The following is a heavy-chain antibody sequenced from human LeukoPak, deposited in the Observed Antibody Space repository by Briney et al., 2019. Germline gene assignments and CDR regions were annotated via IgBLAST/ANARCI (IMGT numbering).Heavy chain of an antibody. Sequence: GGSLRLSCAASGFTFSDYYMSWIRQAPGKGLEWVSYISSSGSTIYYADSVKGRFTISRDNAKNSLYLQMNSLRAEDTAVYYCARDMQTDLRWLHPEPYFDYWGQGTLVTVSS. J-gene: IGHJ4*02. CDR3: ARDMQTDLRWLHPEPYFDY. D-gene: IGHD5-24*01. CDR1: GFTFSDYY. V-gene: IGHV3-11*01. CDR2: ISSSGSTI.